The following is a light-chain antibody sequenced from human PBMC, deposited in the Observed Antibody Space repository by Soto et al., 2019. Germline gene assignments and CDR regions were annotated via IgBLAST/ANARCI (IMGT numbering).Light chain of an antibody. Sequence: QSVLTQPASVSGSPGQSITISCTGTSSDVGGYNYVSWYQQHPGKAPKLMIYEVSNRPSGVSNRFSGSKSGNTASLTISGLQAVDEADYYCQSSDRSLSGSFFGTGTKVTVL. CDR3: QSSDRSLSGSF. V-gene: IGLV2-14*01. J-gene: IGLJ1*01. CDR1: SSDVGGYNY. CDR2: EVS.